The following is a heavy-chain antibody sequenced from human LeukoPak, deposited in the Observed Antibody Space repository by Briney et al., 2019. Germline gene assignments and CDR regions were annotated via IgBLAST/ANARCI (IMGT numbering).Heavy chain of an antibody. D-gene: IGHD4-11*01. CDR3: ARVPYNYYYYYMDV. V-gene: IGHV4-39*01. Sequence: SETLSLTCTVSGGSISSSSYSWGWIRQPPGKGLEWIGSIYYSGSTYYNPSLKSRVTISVDTSKNQFSLKLSSVTAADTAVYYCARVPYNYYYYYMDVWGKGTTVTVSS. CDR2: IYYSGST. J-gene: IGHJ6*03. CDR1: GGSISSSSYS.